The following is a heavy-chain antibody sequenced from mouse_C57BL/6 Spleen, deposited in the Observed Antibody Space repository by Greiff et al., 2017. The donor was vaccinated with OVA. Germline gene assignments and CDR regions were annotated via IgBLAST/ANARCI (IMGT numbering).Heavy chain of an antibody. J-gene: IGHJ3*01. CDR2: ISTGGGST. CDR3: AGLRGFAY. Sequence: DVKLVESGGGLVQPGGSLKLSCAASGFTFSDYYMYWVRQTPEKRLEWVAYISTGGGSTYYPDTVKGRFTISRDNAKNTLYLQMSRLKSEDTAMYYCAGLRGFAYWGQGTLVTVSA. CDR1: GFTFSDYY. D-gene: IGHD1-1*01. V-gene: IGHV5-12*01.